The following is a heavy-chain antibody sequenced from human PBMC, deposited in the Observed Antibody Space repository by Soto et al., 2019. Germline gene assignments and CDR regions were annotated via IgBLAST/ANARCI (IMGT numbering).Heavy chain of an antibody. D-gene: IGHD3-3*01. Sequence: TFSSYAMSWVRQAPGKGLEWVSAISGSGGSTYYADSVKGRFTISRDNSKNTLYLQMNSLRAEDTAVYYCAKVPGYDFWRGSFDYWGQGILVTVSS. CDR2: ISGSGGST. CDR3: AKVPGYDFWRGSFDY. CDR1: TFSSYA. V-gene: IGHV3-23*01. J-gene: IGHJ4*02.